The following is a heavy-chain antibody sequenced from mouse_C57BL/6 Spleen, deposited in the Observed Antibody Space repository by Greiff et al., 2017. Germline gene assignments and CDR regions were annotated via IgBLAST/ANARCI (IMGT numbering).Heavy chain of an antibody. CDR3: ATNWVYYYAMDY. Sequence: VQLQQSGPELVKPGASVKISCKASGYTFTDYYMNWVKQSHGKSLEWIGDINPNNGGTSYNQKFKGKSTLTVDKSSSTAYMELRSLTSEESAVYYCATNWVYYYAMDYWGQGTSVTVSS. V-gene: IGHV1-26*01. J-gene: IGHJ4*01. D-gene: IGHD4-1*01. CDR1: GYTFTDYY. CDR2: INPNNGGT.